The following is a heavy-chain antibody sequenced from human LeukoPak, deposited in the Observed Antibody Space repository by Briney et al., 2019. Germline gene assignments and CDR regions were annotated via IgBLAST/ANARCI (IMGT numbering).Heavy chain of an antibody. J-gene: IGHJ5*02. CDR2: IHDSGRT. CDR1: GGSINSYY. Sequence: PSETLSLTCTVSGGSINSYYWSWIRQPPGKGLEWIGYIHDSGRTNYNPSLKSRVTISVDTSTVSLKLSSVTAADTAVYYCARGGYYDGDGGWFDPWGQGTLVTVSS. D-gene: IGHD3-22*01. V-gene: IGHV4-59*08. CDR3: ARGGYYDGDGGWFDP.